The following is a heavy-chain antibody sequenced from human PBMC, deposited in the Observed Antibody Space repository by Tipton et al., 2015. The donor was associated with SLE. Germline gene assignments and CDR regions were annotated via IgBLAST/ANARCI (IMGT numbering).Heavy chain of an antibody. V-gene: IGHV4-39*07. J-gene: IGHJ4*02. CDR1: GGSISSSSYY. CDR2: IYYSGST. CDR3: ARGWGEQQLVKRFDS. D-gene: IGHD6-13*01. Sequence: LSLTCTVSGGSISSSSYYWGWIRQPPGKGLEWIGSIYYSGSTYYNPSLKSRVTISVDTSKNQFSLKLSSVTAADTAVYYCARGWGEQQLVKRFDSWGQGTLVTVSS.